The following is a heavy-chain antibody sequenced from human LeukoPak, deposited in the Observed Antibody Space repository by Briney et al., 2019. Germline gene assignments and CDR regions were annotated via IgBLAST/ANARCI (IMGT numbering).Heavy chain of an antibody. CDR2: ISAYNGNT. D-gene: IGHD3-16*01. Sequence: GASVKVSCKASGYIFTAYYIHWLRQAPGQGLEWMGWISAYNGNTNYAQKLQGRVTMTTDTSTSTAYMELRSLRSDDTAVYYCARARLPGDAFDIWGQGTMVTVSS. V-gene: IGHV1-18*04. CDR1: GYIFTAYY. J-gene: IGHJ3*02. CDR3: ARARLPGDAFDI.